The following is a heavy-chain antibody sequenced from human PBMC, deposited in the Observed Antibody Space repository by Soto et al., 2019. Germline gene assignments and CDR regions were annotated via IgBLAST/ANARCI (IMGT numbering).Heavy chain of an antibody. J-gene: IGHJ4*02. V-gene: IGHV1-18*01. Sequence: GASVKVSCKASGYTFTSYGISWVRQAPGQGLEWMGWISAYNGNTNYAQKLQGRVTMTTDTSTSTAYMELRSLRSDDTAVYYCARGDYGDYSQFLKENDYWGQGTLVTVSS. CDR3: ARGDYGDYSQFLKENDY. D-gene: IGHD4-17*01. CDR2: ISAYNGNT. CDR1: GYTFTSYG.